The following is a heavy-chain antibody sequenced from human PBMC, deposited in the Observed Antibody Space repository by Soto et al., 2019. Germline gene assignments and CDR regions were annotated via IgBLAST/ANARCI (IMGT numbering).Heavy chain of an antibody. CDR1: GFTFSNYG. Sequence: EVQLLESGGGLVQPGGSLRLSCVASGFTFSNYGMSWVRQAPGKGLEWVSGITGSSSSTYYADSVKGRFTISRDNSKHTMYLQLNSMSDEDTSLYYCAKASGNYFTSDAVDVCGQGTTVTVSS. CDR3: AKASGNYFTSDAVDV. D-gene: IGHD3-10*01. V-gene: IGHV3-23*01. CDR2: ITGSSSST. J-gene: IGHJ6*02.